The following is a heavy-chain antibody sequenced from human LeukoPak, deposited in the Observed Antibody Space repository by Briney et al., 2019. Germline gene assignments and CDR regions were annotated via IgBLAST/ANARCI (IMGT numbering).Heavy chain of an antibody. J-gene: IGHJ4*02. CDR1: GFTVTSYA. CDR3: AKATTAIVVDNFFDY. CDR2: ISGNGGAT. D-gene: IGHD3-22*01. Sequence: GGSLRLSCAASGFTVTSYAMSWVRQAPGKGLEWVSAISGNGGATYYADSVKGRFTISRDNSKNTLHLQMNSLRAEDTALYYCAKATTAIVVDNFFDYWGQGTLVSVSS. V-gene: IGHV3-23*01.